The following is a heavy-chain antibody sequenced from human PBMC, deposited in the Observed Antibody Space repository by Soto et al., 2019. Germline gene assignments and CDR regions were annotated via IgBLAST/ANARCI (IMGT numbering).Heavy chain of an antibody. CDR1: GFTFSSYA. CDR2: ISGSGGST. Sequence: LSLTCAASGFTFSSYAMSWVRQAPGKGLEWVSAISGSGGSTYYADSVKGRFTISRDNSKNTLYLQMNSLGAEDTAVYYCAKEGRGAVAGAFDYWGQGTLVTVSS. CDR3: AKEGRGAVAGAFDY. J-gene: IGHJ4*02. V-gene: IGHV3-23*01. D-gene: IGHD6-19*01.